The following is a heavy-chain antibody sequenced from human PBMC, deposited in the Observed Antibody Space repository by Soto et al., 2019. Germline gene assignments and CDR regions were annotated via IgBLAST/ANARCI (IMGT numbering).Heavy chain of an antibody. CDR3: AVDNWNYLSHVRYYYYGMDV. Sequence: GASVKVSCKASGGTFSSYAISWVRQAPGQGLEWMGGIIPIFGTANYAQKFQGRVTITADESTSTAYMELSSLRSEDTAVYYCAVDNWNYLSHVRYYYYGMDVWGQGTTVTVSS. J-gene: IGHJ6*02. D-gene: IGHD1-7*01. V-gene: IGHV1-69*13. CDR2: IIPIFGTA. CDR1: GGTFSSYA.